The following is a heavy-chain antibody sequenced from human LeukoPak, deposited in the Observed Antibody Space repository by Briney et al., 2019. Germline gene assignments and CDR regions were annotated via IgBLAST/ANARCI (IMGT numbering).Heavy chain of an antibody. Sequence: GGSLRLSCAASGFTFSSYGMHWVRQAPGKGLEWVAFIRYDGSNKYYADSVKGRFTISRDNSKNTLYLQMNSLRAEDTAVYYCAKGDFHDYGGYDGIDYWGQGTLVTVSS. CDR3: AKGDFHDYGGYDGIDY. V-gene: IGHV3-30*02. D-gene: IGHD4-17*01. CDR1: GFTFSSYG. CDR2: IRYDGSNK. J-gene: IGHJ4*02.